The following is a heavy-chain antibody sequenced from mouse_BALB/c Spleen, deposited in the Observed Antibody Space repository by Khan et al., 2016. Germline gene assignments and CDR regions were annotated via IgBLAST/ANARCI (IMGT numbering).Heavy chain of an antibody. Sequence: EVQLVESGGGLVQPKGSLKLSCAASGFTFNTYAMNWVRQAPGKGLEWVARIRSKSNNYATYYADSVKDRFTISRDDSQSMLYLQMHNLKTENTVMYYCVRHNTTAWFAYWGQGTLVTVSA. V-gene: IGHV10-1*02. CDR3: VRHNTTAWFAY. D-gene: IGHD1-1*01. CDR1: GFTFNTYA. CDR2: IRSKSNNYAT. J-gene: IGHJ3*01.